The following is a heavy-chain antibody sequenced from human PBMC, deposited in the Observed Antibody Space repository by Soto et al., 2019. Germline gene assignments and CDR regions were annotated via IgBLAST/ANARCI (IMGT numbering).Heavy chain of an antibody. Sequence: ASVKVSCKASGYNFTSYGISWVRQAPGQGLEWMGWISAYNGNTNYAQKLQGRVTMTTDTSTSTAYMELRSLRSDDTAVYYCARDRASITIFGVVDFDPWGQGALVTVSS. CDR1: GYNFTSYG. CDR2: ISAYNGNT. D-gene: IGHD3-3*01. J-gene: IGHJ5*02. V-gene: IGHV1-18*01. CDR3: ARDRASITIFGVVDFDP.